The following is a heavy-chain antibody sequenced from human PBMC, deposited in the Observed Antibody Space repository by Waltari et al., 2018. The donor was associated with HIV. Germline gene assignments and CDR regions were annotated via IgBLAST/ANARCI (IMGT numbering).Heavy chain of an antibody. CDR2: IYYSGST. CDR1: GGSISSSSYY. V-gene: IGHV4-39*01. D-gene: IGHD3-22*01. J-gene: IGHJ3*02. CDR3: ARSFNFDYYDSSGQDAFDI. Sequence: QLQLQESGPGLVKPSETLSLTCTVSGGSISSSSYYWGWIRQPPGKGLEWIGSIYYSGSTYHNRARKSRVTISVDTSKNQFSLKLSSVTAADTAVYYCARSFNFDYYDSSGQDAFDIWGQGTMVTVSS.